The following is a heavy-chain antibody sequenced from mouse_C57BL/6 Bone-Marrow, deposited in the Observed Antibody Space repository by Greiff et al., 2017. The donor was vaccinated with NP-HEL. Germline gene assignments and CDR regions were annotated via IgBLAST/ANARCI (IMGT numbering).Heavy chain of an antibody. Sequence: QVQLQQPGAELVMPGASVKLSCKASGYTFTSYWMHWVKQRPGQGLEWIGEIDPSDSYTNYNQKFKGKSTLTVDKSSSTAYMQLSSLTSEDSAVYYCAREGQLRLPYFDYGGQGTTLTVSS. CDR3: AREGQLRLPYFDY. V-gene: IGHV1-69*01. D-gene: IGHD3-2*02. CDR2: IDPSDSYT. CDR1: GYTFTSYW. J-gene: IGHJ2*01.